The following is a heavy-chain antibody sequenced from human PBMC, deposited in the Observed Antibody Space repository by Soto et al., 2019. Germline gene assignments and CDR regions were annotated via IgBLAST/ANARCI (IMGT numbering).Heavy chain of an antibody. J-gene: IGHJ6*03. CDR3: ARGRLGNTYFGYYYMDV. CDR2: INHSGST. V-gene: IGHV4-34*01. Sequence: PWETLSLTCAVYGGSFSGYYWSWIRQPPGKGLEWIGEINHSGSTNYNPSLKSRVTISVDTSKNQFSLKLSSVTAADTAVYYCARGRLGNTYFGYYYMDVWGKVTTVTVSS. D-gene: IGHD3-9*01. CDR1: GGSFSGYY.